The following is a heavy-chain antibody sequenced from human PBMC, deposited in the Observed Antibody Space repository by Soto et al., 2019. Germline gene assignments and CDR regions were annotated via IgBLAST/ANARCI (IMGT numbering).Heavy chain of an antibody. J-gene: IGHJ6*02. CDR1: GFTFSSYA. CDR3: ARGLAGRGYYYYGMDV. V-gene: IGHV3-30-3*01. Sequence: QVQLVESGGGVVQPGRSLRLSCAASGFTFSSYAMHWVRQAPGKGLEWVVVVSYDGSNKYYADSVKGRFTISRDNSKNTLYLQMNTLRAEDTAVYYCARGLAGRGYYYYGMDVWGQGTTVTVSS. CDR2: VSYDGSNK. D-gene: IGHD2-15*01.